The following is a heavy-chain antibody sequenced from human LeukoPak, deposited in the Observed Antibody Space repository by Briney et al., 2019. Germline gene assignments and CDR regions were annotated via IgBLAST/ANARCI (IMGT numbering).Heavy chain of an antibody. Sequence: ASVKVSCKVSGYTLTELSMHWVRQAPGKGLEWMGGFDPEDGETIYAQKFQGRVTMTEDTSTDTAYMELSSLRSEDTAVYYCATCYGSGSYYNDYYYYGMDVWGQGTTVTVSS. CDR1: GYTLTELS. J-gene: IGHJ6*02. D-gene: IGHD3-10*01. CDR3: ATCYGSGSYYNDYYYYGMDV. V-gene: IGHV1-24*01. CDR2: FDPEDGET.